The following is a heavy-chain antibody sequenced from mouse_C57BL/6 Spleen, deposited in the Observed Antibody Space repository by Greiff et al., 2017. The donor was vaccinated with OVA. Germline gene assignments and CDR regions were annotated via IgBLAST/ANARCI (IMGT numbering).Heavy chain of an antibody. CDR2: IYPGSGST. Sequence: QVHVKQPGAELVKPGASVKMSFQASGYTFTSYFITWVQQRPGQGLEWIGDIYPGSGSTNYNEKFKSKATLTVDTSSSTAYMQLSSLTSEDSAVYYCARTPYDYDEGWFAYWGQGTLVTVSA. CDR3: ARTPYDYDEGWFAY. J-gene: IGHJ3*01. V-gene: IGHV1-55*01. D-gene: IGHD2-4*01. CDR1: GYTFTSYF.